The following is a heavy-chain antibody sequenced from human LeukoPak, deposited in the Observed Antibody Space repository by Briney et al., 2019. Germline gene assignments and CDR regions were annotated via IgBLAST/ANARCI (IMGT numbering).Heavy chain of an antibody. Sequence: PSETLSLTCNVSGVSISSYYWSWIQQPAGKGLEWIGHIYSSGSTNYNPSLQSRVTLSLDTSKNQFSLKLSSVTAADTAVYYCVRGLPSGWSHWFDPWGQGTLVTVSP. CDR3: VRGLPSGWSHWFDP. CDR2: IYSSGST. V-gene: IGHV4-4*07. D-gene: IGHD6-19*01. CDR1: GVSISSYY. J-gene: IGHJ5*02.